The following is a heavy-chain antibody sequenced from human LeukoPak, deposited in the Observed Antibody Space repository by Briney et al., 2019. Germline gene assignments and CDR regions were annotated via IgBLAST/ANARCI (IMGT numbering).Heavy chain of an antibody. CDR2: ISSSGSTI. J-gene: IGHJ4*02. CDR1: GFAFSNYE. V-gene: IGHV3-48*03. D-gene: IGHD3-22*01. Sequence: GGSLRLSCAASGFAFSNYEMNWVRQAPGKGLEWVSYISSSGSTIYYADSVKGRFTISRDNAKNSLYLQMNSLRAEDTAVYYCARGEPGNYYDSSGYPSSDDYWGQGTLVTVSS. CDR3: ARGEPGNYYDSSGYPSSDDY.